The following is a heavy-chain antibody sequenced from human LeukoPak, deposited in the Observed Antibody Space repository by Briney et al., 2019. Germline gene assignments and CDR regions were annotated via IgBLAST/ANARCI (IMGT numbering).Heavy chain of an antibody. V-gene: IGHV1-18*01. D-gene: IGHD3-3*01. CDR3: ARGGHYAFWSGPPDF. CDR2: ISAYNGNT. CDR1: GYTFTSYG. Sequence: ASVKVSCKASGYTFTSYGISWVRQAPGQGLEWMGWISAYNGNTNYAQKLQGRVTMTTDTSTSTAYMELRSLRSDDTAVYYCARGGHYAFWSGPPDFWGQGTLVTVSS. J-gene: IGHJ4*02.